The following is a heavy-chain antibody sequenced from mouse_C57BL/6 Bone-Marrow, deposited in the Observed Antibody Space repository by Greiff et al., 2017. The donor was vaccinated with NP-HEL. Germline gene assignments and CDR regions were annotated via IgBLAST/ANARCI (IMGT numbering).Heavy chain of an antibody. V-gene: IGHV5-6*01. CDR3: ARHYYASFAY. J-gene: IGHJ3*01. CDR2: ISSGGSYT. Sequence: DVHLVESGGDLVKPGGSLKLSCAASGFTFSSYGMSWVRQTPDKRLEWVATISSGGSYTYYPDSVKGRFTISRDNAKNTLYLQMSSLKSEDTAMYYCARHYYASFAYWGQGTLVTVSA. CDR1: GFTFSSYG. D-gene: IGHD1-1*01.